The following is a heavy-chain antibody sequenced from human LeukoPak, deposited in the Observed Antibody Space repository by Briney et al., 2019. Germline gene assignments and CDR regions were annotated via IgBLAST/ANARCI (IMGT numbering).Heavy chain of an antibody. Sequence: GGSLRLSCAASGFTFDDYAMHWVRQAPGKGLEWVSAISGSGGSTYYADSVKGRFTISRDNSKNTLYLQMNSLRAEDTAVYYCAKPPPTYYYDSSGYPWGQGTLVTVSS. CDR3: AKPPPTYYYDSSGYP. D-gene: IGHD3-22*01. V-gene: IGHV3-23*01. CDR1: GFTFDDYA. J-gene: IGHJ5*02. CDR2: ISGSGGST.